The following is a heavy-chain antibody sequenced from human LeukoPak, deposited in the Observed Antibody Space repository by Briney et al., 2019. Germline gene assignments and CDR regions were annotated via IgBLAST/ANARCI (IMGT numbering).Heavy chain of an antibody. D-gene: IGHD2-2*01. V-gene: IGHV3-53*01. CDR2: IYSGGST. CDR1: GFTVSSNY. Sequence: GGSLRLSCAASGFTVSSNYMGWVRQAPGKGLEWVSVIYSGGSTYYADSVKGRFTISRDNSKNTLYLQMNSLRAEDTAVYYCARVASAAHFDYWGQGTLVTVSS. CDR3: ARVASAAHFDY. J-gene: IGHJ4*02.